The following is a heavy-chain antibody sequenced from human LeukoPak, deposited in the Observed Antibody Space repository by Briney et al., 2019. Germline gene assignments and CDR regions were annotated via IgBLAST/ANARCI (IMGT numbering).Heavy chain of an antibody. CDR2: ISAGGGST. V-gene: IGHV3-23*01. Sequence: GGSLRLSCAASGFTFSAYAMSWVRQAPGKGLEWVSSISAGGGSTSYADSVKGRFTISRDNAKNTLYLQMNSLRAEDTAVYYCASEGTTGTTWGPDYWGQGTLVTVSS. CDR1: GFTFSAYA. D-gene: IGHD1-1*01. J-gene: IGHJ4*02. CDR3: ASEGTTGTTWGPDY.